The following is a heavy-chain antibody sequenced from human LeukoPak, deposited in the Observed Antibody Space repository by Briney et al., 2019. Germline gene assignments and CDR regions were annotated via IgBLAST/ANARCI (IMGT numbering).Heavy chain of an antibody. CDR3: ARSSSGWHDY. CDR1: GFTFSSYA. Sequence: GGSLRLSCAASGFTFSSYAMHWVRQAPGKGLEWVAVISYDGSNKYYADSVKGRFTISRDNSKNTLYLQMNSLRAEDTAVYYCARSSSGWHDYWGQGTLVNVSS. D-gene: IGHD6-19*01. CDR2: ISYDGSNK. J-gene: IGHJ4*02. V-gene: IGHV3-30-3*01.